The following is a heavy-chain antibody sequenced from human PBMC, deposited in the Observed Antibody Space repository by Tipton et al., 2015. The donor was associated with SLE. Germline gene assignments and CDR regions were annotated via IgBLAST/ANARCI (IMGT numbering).Heavy chain of an antibody. D-gene: IGHD1-26*01. V-gene: IGHV3-23*01. CDR1: GLTFTTYA. J-gene: IGHJ4*02. CDR2: ISGSGGRT. Sequence: SLRLSCTASGLTFTTYAMAWVRQAPGKGLEWASAISGSGGRTYYADSVKGRFTISRDNSKKKLYLQMNSLRADDTAVYYCARGIVGTIDYWGQGTLVTVSS. CDR3: ARGIVGTIDY.